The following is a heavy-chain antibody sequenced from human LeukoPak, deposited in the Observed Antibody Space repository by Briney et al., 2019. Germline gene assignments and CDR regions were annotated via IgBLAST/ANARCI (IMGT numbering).Heavy chain of an antibody. Sequence: GGSLRLSCAASGFTVSTNYMSWVRQAPGKGLEWVSILYSGGDIYYADSVTGRFTISRDNSRNTLYLQMNTLRVEDSAVYYCARDRAPPTSWYFDLWGRGTLVTVSS. CDR1: GFTVSTNY. CDR3: ARDRAPPTSWYFDL. CDR2: LYSGGDI. V-gene: IGHV3-53*01. J-gene: IGHJ2*01. D-gene: IGHD3-10*01.